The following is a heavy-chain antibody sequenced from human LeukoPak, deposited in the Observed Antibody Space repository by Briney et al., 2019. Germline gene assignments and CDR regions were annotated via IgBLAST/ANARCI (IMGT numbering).Heavy chain of an antibody. CDR1: GYTFTSYV. CDR3: AIDRASFSPYCSGGSCYGAFDI. Sequence: ASVKVSCKASGYTFTSYVISWVRQAPGQGLEWMGWISAYNGNTNYAQKLQGRVTMTTDTSTSTAYMELRSLRSDDTAVYYCAIDRASFSPYCSGGSCYGAFDIWGQGTMVTVSS. CDR2: ISAYNGNT. J-gene: IGHJ3*02. D-gene: IGHD2-15*01. V-gene: IGHV1-18*01.